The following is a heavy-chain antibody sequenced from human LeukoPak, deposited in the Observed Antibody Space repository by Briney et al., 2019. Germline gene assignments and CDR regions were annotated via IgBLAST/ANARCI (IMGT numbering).Heavy chain of an antibody. Sequence: ASVKVSCKASGYTFTSYYMHWVRQAPGQGLEWMGIINPSGGSTSYAQKFQGRVTMTRDTSTSTVYMELSSLRSEDTAVYYCARDQNCGGDCSSRGDWFDPWGQGTLVTVSS. D-gene: IGHD2-21*01. CDR2: INPSGGST. CDR3: ARDQNCGGDCSSRGDWFDP. V-gene: IGHV1-46*01. J-gene: IGHJ5*02. CDR1: GYTFTSYY.